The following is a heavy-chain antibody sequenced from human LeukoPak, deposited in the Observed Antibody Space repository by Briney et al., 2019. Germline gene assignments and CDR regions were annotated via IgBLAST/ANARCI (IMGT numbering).Heavy chain of an antibody. CDR1: GFTFSMSS. CDR2: ISFDGANK. D-gene: IGHD6-13*01. Sequence: GGSLRLSCATSGFTFSMSSMHWVRLAPGKGLEWLAGISFDGANKFSGDSVKGRFSISRDNSKNTLYLQMNDLGLDDTAVYFCARGRAGIAAAGFDYWGQGTLVTVSS. CDR3: ARGRAGIAAAGFDY. J-gene: IGHJ4*02. V-gene: IGHV3-30*04.